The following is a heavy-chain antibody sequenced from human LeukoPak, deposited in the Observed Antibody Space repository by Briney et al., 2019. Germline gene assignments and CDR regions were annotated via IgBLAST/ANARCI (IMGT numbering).Heavy chain of an antibody. CDR3: ARVPGIAAAGTEDAFDI. J-gene: IGHJ3*02. V-gene: IGHV3-21*01. CDR1: GFTFSSYS. Sequence: GGSLRLSCAASGFTFSSYSMNWVRQAPGKGLEWVSSISSSSSYIYYADSVKGRFTISRDNAKNSLYLQMNSLRAEDTAVYYCARVPGIAAAGTEDAFDIWGQGTMVTVSS. CDR2: ISSSSSYI. D-gene: IGHD6-13*01.